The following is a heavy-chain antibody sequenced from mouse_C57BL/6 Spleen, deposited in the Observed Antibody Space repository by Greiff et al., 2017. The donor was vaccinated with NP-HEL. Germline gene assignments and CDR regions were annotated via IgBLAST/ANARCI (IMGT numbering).Heavy chain of an antibody. CDR1: GYTFTDYE. Sequence: VQLQQSGAELVRPGASVTLSCKASGYTFTDYEMHWVKQTPVHGLEWIGAIDPETGGTAYNQKFKGKAILTADKSSSTAYMELRSLTSEDSAVYYCTRTVGTNYGSFYWYFDVWGTGTTVTVSS. CDR3: TRTVGTNYGSFYWYFDV. J-gene: IGHJ1*03. D-gene: IGHD1-1*01. CDR2: IDPETGGT. V-gene: IGHV1-15*01.